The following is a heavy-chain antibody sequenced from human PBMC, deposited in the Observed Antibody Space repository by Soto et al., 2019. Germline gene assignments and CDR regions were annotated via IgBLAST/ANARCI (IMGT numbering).Heavy chain of an antibody. D-gene: IGHD6-19*01. Sequence: QVQLVESGGGVVQPGRSLRLSCAASGFTFSSYAMHWVRQAPGKGLEWVAVISYDGSNKYYADSVKGRFTISRDNSKNALYLQMHSLRAEDTAVYYCARSIAVAGYFDYWGQGTLVTVSS. V-gene: IGHV3-30-3*01. J-gene: IGHJ4*02. CDR1: GFTFSSYA. CDR2: ISYDGSNK. CDR3: ARSIAVAGYFDY.